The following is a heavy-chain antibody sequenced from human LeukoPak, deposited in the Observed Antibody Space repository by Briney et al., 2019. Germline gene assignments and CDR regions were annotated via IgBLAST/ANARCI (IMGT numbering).Heavy chain of an antibody. D-gene: IGHD6-6*01. CDR2: IYYSGST. V-gene: IGHV4-59*01. Sequence: PSETLSLTCTVSGGSITSYYWSWIRQPPGKGLEWIGYIYYSGSTNYSPSLKSRVTISVDTSKNQFSLKLSSVTAADTAVHYCARTGIAARLDVWGQGTTVTVSS. J-gene: IGHJ6*02. CDR1: GGSITSYY. CDR3: ARTGIAARLDV.